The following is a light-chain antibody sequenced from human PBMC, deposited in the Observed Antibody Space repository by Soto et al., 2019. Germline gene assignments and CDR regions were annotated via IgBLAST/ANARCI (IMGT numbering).Light chain of an antibody. Sequence: EIVLTQSPATLSLSPGERATLSCRASQSISSYLVWYQQKPGQAPRLLIYDASTRATGIPGRFSGSGSGTDFPLTISSPEPEDAALYFCQQRSNWPLTFGGGTKVEIK. CDR3: QQRSNWPLT. CDR1: QSISSY. V-gene: IGKV3-11*01. J-gene: IGKJ4*01. CDR2: DAS.